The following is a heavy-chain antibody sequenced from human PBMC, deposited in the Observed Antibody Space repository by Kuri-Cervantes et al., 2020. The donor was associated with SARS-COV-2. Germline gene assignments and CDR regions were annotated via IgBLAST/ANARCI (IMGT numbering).Heavy chain of an antibody. J-gene: IGHJ4*02. V-gene: IGHV4-31*01. Sequence: SETLSLTCTVSGGSISSGGYYWSWIRQHPGKGLEWIGYIYYSGSTYYNPSLKSLVTISVDTSKNQFSLKLSSVTAADTAVYYCARHGSGYVYSYGYGFDYWGQGTLVTVSS. CDR2: IYYSGST. CDR3: ARHGSGYVYSYGYGFDY. CDR1: GGSISSGGYY. D-gene: IGHD5-18*01.